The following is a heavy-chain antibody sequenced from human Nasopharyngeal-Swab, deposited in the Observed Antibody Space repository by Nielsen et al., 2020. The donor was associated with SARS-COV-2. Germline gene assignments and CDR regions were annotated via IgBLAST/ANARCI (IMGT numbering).Heavy chain of an antibody. CDR2: INYSGNT. Sequence: SETLSLTCTVSGDSIRSITYYWVWIRQPPGTGLEWIGSINYSGNTYYNPSLKSRVTMSVDTSKNQFSLKLNSVTATDTAVCYCARHGGFGEANWFDPWGQGTLVTVSS. V-gene: IGHV4-39*01. D-gene: IGHD3-10*01. CDR1: GDSIRSITYY. CDR3: ARHGGFGEANWFDP. J-gene: IGHJ5*02.